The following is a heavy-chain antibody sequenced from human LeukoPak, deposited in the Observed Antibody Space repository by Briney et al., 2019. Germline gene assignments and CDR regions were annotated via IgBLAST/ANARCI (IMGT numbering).Heavy chain of an antibody. J-gene: IGHJ4*02. V-gene: IGHV3-23*01. Sequence: GGSLRLSCAASGVTFSSYSMNWVRQAPGKGLEWVSAISGSGGSTYYADSVKGRFTISRDNSKNTLYLQMNSLRAEDTAVYYCAREGARTSLDYWGQGTLVTVSS. CDR1: GVTFSSYS. CDR2: ISGSGGST. CDR3: AREGARTSLDY. D-gene: IGHD1-26*01.